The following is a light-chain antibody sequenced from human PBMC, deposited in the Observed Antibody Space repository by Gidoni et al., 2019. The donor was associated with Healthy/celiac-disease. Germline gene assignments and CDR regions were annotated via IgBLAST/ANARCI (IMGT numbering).Light chain of an antibody. Sequence: SYELTQPSSVSVSPGQTARITCSGAVLAKKYARWFQQKPGQAPVLVIYKDSERPSGIPERFSGSSSGTTVTLTISGAQVEDEADYYCYSAADNQGVFGGGTKLTVL. CDR3: YSAADNQGV. CDR2: KDS. CDR1: VLAKKY. V-gene: IGLV3-27*01. J-gene: IGLJ3*02.